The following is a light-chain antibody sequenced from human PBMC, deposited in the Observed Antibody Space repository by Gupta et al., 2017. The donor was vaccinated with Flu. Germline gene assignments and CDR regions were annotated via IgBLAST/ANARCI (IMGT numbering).Light chain of an antibody. CDR1: QDISSW. Sequence: DVQLTQSPSSVSASVGDRVTISCRASQDISSWLAWYQQKPGKAPKLLIYAASRVESGVPSRFSGSGSGTDFTLTISSRQPEDFATYYCQQANRFPWTFGQGTKVEIK. V-gene: IGKV1-12*01. CDR3: QQANRFPWT. CDR2: AAS. J-gene: IGKJ1*01.